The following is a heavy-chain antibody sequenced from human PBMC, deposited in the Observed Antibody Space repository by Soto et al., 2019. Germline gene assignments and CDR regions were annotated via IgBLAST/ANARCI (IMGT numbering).Heavy chain of an antibody. CDR3: ARDYGSGSSHYYGMDV. J-gene: IGHJ6*02. V-gene: IGHV1-69*13. CDR2: IIPIFGTA. CDR1: GGTFSSYA. Sequence: SVKVSCKASGGTFSSYAISWVRQAPGQGLEWMGGIIPIFGTANYAQKFQGRVTITADESTSTAYMELSSLRSEDTAVYYCARDYGSGSSHYYGMDVWGQGTTVTVS. D-gene: IGHD3-10*01.